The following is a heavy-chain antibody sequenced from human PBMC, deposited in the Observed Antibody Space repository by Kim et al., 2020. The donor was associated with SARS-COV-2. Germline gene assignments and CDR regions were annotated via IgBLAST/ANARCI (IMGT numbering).Heavy chain of an antibody. V-gene: IGHV4-34*01. CDR3: ARGRDYYDSNGYLYFDY. Sequence: SETLSLTCAVYGGSFSGYYWSWIRQPPGKGLEWIGEINHSGSTNYNPSLKSRVTISVDTSKNQFSLKLSSVTAADTAVSYCARGRDYYDSNGYLYFDYWGQGTLVTVSS. J-gene: IGHJ4*02. CDR1: GGSFSGYY. D-gene: IGHD3-22*01. CDR2: INHSGST.